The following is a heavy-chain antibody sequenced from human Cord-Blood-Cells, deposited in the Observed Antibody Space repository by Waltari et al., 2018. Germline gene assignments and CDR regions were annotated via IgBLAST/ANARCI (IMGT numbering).Heavy chain of an antibody. J-gene: IGHJ2*01. V-gene: IGHV1-8*01. CDR3: ARGVSSSWYWYFDL. CDR1: GYTFTSYD. CDR2: MNPNSGNT. D-gene: IGHD6-13*01. Sequence: QVQLVQSGAEVKKPGASAKVSCKASGYTFTSYDINWLRQATGQGLEWMGWMNPNSGNTGYAQKFQGRVTMTRNTSISTAYMELSSLRSEDTAVYYCARGVSSSWYWYFDLWGRGTLVTVSS.